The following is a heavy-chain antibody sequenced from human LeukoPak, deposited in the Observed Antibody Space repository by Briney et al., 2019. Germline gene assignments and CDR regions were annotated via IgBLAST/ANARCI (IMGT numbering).Heavy chain of an antibody. V-gene: IGHV3-23*01. CDR3: AKCSTSYSNDAFDV. Sequence: QPGGSLRLSCAASGFTFNNYAMNWVRRAPGKGLEWWSYIRGGGSNTRYSDSVKGRFIIARDNAKNILYLQMNSLRAEDTAIYYCAKCSTSYSNDAFDVWGRGTMVTVSS. CDR1: GFTFNNYA. J-gene: IGHJ3*01. D-gene: IGHD3-10*01. CDR2: IRGGGSNT.